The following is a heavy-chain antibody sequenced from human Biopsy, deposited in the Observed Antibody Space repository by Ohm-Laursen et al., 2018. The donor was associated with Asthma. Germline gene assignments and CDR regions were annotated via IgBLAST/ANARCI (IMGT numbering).Heavy chain of an antibody. CDR1: GGSFSNFA. Sequence: SVKVSCKPSGGSFSNFAFSWVRQAPGHGLEWMGTILTKFDITSYAEKFQGRVTITADKSTSTTYMELSRLRSEDAAVYYCARSYDTDSYPVLVLDYWGQGTLVTVSS. CDR2: ILTKFDIT. V-gene: IGHV1-69*04. D-gene: IGHD3-22*01. J-gene: IGHJ4*02. CDR3: ARSYDTDSYPVLVLDY.